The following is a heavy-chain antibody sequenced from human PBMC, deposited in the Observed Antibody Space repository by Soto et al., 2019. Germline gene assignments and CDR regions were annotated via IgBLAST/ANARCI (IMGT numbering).Heavy chain of an antibody. CDR2: IYHSGST. D-gene: IGHD3-3*01. CDR3: AAQRITIFGVVTTPNWFDP. CDR1: GGSISSGGYS. Sequence: SETLSLTCAVSGGSISSGGYSWSWIRQPPXKGLEWIGYIYHSGSTYYNPSLKSRVTISVDRSKNQFSLKLSSVTAADTAVYYCAAQRITIFGVVTTPNWFDPWGQGTLVTVSS. J-gene: IGHJ5*02. V-gene: IGHV4-30-2*01.